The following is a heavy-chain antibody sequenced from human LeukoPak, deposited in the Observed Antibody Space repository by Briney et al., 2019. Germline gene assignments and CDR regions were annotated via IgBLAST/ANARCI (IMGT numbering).Heavy chain of an antibody. J-gene: IGHJ6*04. CDR1: GGSISTYY. CDR3: ASLALTGVVSVDV. CDR2: IYYSGTT. V-gene: IGHV4-59*01. D-gene: IGHD7-27*01. Sequence: SETLSLTCTVSGGSISTYYWNWIRQPPGKGLEWIGYIYYSGTTNYSPSLKSRVSMSVDTSKNQFSLKLSSVTAADTAVYYCASLALTGVVSVDVWGKGTTVTVSS.